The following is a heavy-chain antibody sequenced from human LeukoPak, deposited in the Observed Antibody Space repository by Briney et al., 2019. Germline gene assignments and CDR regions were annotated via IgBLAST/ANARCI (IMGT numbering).Heavy chain of an antibody. J-gene: IGHJ4*02. CDR3: AKDASSGGYYLDN. Sequence: PGGSLRLSCAASGFTFDDYTMHWVRQAPGKGLEWVSGISWNSGSIAYADSVKGRFTISRDNTKNSLYLQMNSLRAEDVALYYCAKDASSGGYYLDNWGQGTLVTVSS. CDR1: GFTFDDYT. CDR2: ISWNSGSI. V-gene: IGHV3-9*03. D-gene: IGHD2-15*01.